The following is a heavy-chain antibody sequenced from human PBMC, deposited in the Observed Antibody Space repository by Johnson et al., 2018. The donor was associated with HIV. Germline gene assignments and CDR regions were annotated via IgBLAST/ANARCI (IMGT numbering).Heavy chain of an antibody. CDR1: GFSFSPYA. Sequence: QVQLVESGGGVVQPGRSLRLSCAASGFSFSPYALHWVRQTPGKGLEWVAVISHDGSKKYYADSVKGRFTISRDNSKNTLYLQMNSLRAEDTAVYHCARYRIVGADDDAFDIWGQGTMVTVSS. CDR2: ISHDGSKK. D-gene: IGHD1-26*01. V-gene: IGHV3-30*04. CDR3: ARYRIVGADDDAFDI. J-gene: IGHJ3*02.